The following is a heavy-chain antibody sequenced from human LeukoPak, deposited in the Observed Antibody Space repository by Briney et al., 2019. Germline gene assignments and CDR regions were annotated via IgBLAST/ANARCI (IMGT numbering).Heavy chain of an antibody. Sequence: ASVKVSCKAFGYTFTSNYMHWVRQAPGQGPEWMGVISPSGGSTTYAQKFQGRVTLTRDMSTSTDYLELSSLRSEDTAVYYCATHGREDGYKDQDVDYWGQGTLVTVSS. CDR2: ISPSGGST. V-gene: IGHV1-46*01. CDR1: GYTFTSNY. J-gene: IGHJ4*02. CDR3: ATHGREDGYKDQDVDY. D-gene: IGHD5-24*01.